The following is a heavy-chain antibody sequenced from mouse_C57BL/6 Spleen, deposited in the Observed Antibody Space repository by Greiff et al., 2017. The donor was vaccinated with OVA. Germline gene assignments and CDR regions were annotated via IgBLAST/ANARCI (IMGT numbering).Heavy chain of an antibody. D-gene: IGHD1-1*01. V-gene: IGHV1-82*01. J-gene: IGHJ2*01. CDR3: ARRKDYYGSSWDY. Sequence: QVQLQQSGPELVKPGASVKISCKASGYAFSSSWMNWVKQRPGKGLEWIGRIYPGDGDTNYNGKFKGKATLTADKSSSTAYMQLSSLTSEDSAVYFCARRKDYYGSSWDYWGQGTTLTVSS. CDR2: IYPGDGDT. CDR1: GYAFSSSW.